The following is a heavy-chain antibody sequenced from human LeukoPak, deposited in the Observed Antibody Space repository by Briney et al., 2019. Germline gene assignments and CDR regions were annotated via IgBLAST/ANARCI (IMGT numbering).Heavy chain of an antibody. V-gene: IGHV3-7*01. J-gene: IGHJ6*02. CDR1: AFIFSNYW. D-gene: IGHD2-2*01. CDR3: VRVRGYCSSTTCSGMDV. Sequence: GGSLRLSCAPSAFIFSNYWMSWVRQAPGKGLEWVAKIDQGGSEKYYVDSVKGRFTISRDNAENSMCLQMNSLRGEDTAVYYCVRVRGYCSSTTCSGMDVWGQGTTVTVSS. CDR2: IDQGGSEK.